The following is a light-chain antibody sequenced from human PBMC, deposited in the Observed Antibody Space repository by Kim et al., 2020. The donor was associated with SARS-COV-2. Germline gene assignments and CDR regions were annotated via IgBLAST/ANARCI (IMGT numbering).Light chain of an antibody. V-gene: IGKV3-15*01. CDR3: QQYNNWPPST. Sequence: VSPGERATLSCRASQSVSSNLAWYQQKPGQAPRLVIYGASTRATGIPARFSGSGSGTEFTLTISSLQSEDFAVYYCQQYNNWPPSTFGQGTKLEIK. CDR2: GAS. CDR1: QSVSSN. J-gene: IGKJ2*01.